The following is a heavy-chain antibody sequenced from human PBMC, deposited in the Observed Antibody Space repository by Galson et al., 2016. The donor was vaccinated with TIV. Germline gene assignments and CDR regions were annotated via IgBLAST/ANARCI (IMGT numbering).Heavy chain of an antibody. CDR2: IHADGRT. V-gene: IGHV3-66*01. CDR3: ARAGRAEGDYNAWGDY. J-gene: IGHJ4*02. D-gene: IGHD4-11*01. Sequence: SLRLSCAASGFTVSGYSLTWVRQAPGKGLEWVSIIHADGRTYYGGAVRDRVTISRDNSKNTVYLQMSSLRAEDTAVYYCARAGRAEGDYNAWGDYWGQGALVTVSS. CDR1: GFTVSGYS.